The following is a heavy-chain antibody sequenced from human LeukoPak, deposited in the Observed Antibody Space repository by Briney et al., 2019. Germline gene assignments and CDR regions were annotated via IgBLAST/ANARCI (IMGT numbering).Heavy chain of an antibody. J-gene: IGHJ4*02. D-gene: IGHD6-19*01. Sequence: SETLSLTCTVSGGSVSSGSYYWSWIRQPPGKGLEWIGYIYYSGSTNYNPSLKSRVTISVDTSKNQFSLKLSSVTAADTAVYYCARDREYSSGWYNHYFDSWGQGTPVTVSS. V-gene: IGHV4-61*01. CDR2: IYYSGST. CDR1: GGSVSSGSYY. CDR3: ARDREYSSGWYNHYFDS.